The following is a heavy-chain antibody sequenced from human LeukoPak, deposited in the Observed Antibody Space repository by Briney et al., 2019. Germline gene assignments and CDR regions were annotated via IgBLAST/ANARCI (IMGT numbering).Heavy chain of an antibody. V-gene: IGHV1-8*01. CDR3: ARAPSGWPIDY. CDR2: MNPNSGNT. CDR1: EYTFTRYD. J-gene: IGHJ4*02. D-gene: IGHD6-19*01. Sequence: ASVKVSCKASEYTFTRYDINWVRQATGQGLEWMGWMNPNSGNTGYAQKFQGRVTMTRNTSISTAYMELSSLRSEDTAVYYCARAPSGWPIDYWGQGTLVTVSS.